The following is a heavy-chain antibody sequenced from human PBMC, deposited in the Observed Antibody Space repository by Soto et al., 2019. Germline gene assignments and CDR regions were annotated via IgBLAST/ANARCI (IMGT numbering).Heavy chain of an antibody. D-gene: IGHD3-22*01. V-gene: IGHV1-69*06. Sequence: QVQLVQSGAEVKKPGSSVKVSCKASGGTFSSYAISWLRQAPGQGLAWMGGIIPIFGTANYAQKFQGRVTITADKSTSTAYMALSSLRSEDTAVYYCARASTLYYDSSGYTPHLDYWGQGTLVTVSS. CDR3: ARASTLYYDSSGYTPHLDY. J-gene: IGHJ4*02. CDR2: IIPIFGTA. CDR1: GGTFSSYA.